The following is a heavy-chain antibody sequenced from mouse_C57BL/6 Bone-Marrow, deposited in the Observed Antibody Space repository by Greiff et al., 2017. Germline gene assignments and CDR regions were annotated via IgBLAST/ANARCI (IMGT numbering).Heavy chain of an antibody. V-gene: IGHV1-69*01. J-gene: IGHJ2*01. CDR3: ARRCWYFDY. Sequence: QVQLQQPGAELVMPGASVKLSCKASGYTFTSYWMHWVKQRPGQGLEWIGEIDPSDSYTNYNQKFKGKSTLTVDKSSSTAYMQLSSLTSEDSAVYYCARRCWYFDYWGQGTTLTVSS. CDR2: IDPSDSYT. CDR1: GYTFTSYW.